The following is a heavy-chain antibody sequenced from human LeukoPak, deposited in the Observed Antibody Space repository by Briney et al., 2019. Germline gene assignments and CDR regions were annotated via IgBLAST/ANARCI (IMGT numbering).Heavy chain of an antibody. CDR2: ITPIFGTA. Sequence: ASVKVSCKASGGTFSSYAISWVRQAPGQGLEWMGGITPIFGTANYAQKFQGRVTITADESTSTAYMELSSLRSEDTAVYYCASGAGSGRLYYYYMDVWGKGTTVTVSS. CDR1: GGTFSSYA. V-gene: IGHV1-69*13. J-gene: IGHJ6*03. D-gene: IGHD1-26*01. CDR3: ASGAGSGRLYYYYMDV.